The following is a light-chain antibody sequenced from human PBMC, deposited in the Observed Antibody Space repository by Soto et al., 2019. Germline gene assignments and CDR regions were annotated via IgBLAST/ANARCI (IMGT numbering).Light chain of an antibody. CDR3: QQRSNWPWT. Sequence: EIVVSQSPATLSLSPGETATLSCRASQSVSSYLAWYQQKTGQAPRLLIYDASNRATGIPARFSGSGSGTDFNLTISSLEPEDFAVYYCQQRSNWPWTFGQGTKVDIK. CDR1: QSVSSY. CDR2: DAS. V-gene: IGKV3-11*01. J-gene: IGKJ1*01.